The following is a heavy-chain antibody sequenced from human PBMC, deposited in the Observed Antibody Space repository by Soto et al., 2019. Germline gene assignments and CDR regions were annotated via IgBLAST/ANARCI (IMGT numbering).Heavy chain of an antibody. D-gene: IGHD3-22*01. CDR1: GYMFDEYG. Sequence: QVQLVQSEGELKKPGASVKVSCKASGYMFDEYGVTWVRQAPGQGLEWMGWISADNRNTNYAQAFRGRFTMTTDASTSTAYMDLRSLRSDDTAIYYCARPVYYDKSKWLEPGGQGTLVTVSS. J-gene: IGHJ5*02. CDR3: ARPVYYDKSKWLEP. V-gene: IGHV1-18*01. CDR2: ISADNRNT.